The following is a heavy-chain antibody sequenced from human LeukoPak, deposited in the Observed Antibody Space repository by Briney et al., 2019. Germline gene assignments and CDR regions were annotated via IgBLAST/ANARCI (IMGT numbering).Heavy chain of an antibody. CDR2: IYSGGST. CDR3: AKHPAFDI. J-gene: IGHJ3*02. V-gene: IGHV3-66*04. CDR1: GFTVSTSY. Sequence: GGSLRLSCAASGFTVSTSYMSWVRQAPGKGLEWVSIIYSGGSTYYADSVKGRFTISRDNAKNTLYLQMNSLRAEDTAVYYCAKHPAFDIWGQGTMVTVSS.